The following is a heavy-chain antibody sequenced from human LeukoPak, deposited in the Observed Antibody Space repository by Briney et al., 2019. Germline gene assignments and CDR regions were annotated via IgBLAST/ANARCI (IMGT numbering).Heavy chain of an antibody. Sequence: GGSLRLSCAASGFTFNDYAMTWVRHAPGKGLEWVASIHHFGISKYYADSVKGRFTISRDNSKNTLYLQMNSLRAEDTAVYYCARDRSRVLLWFGELPGNCFDPWGQGNVVSVSS. CDR3: ARDRSRVLLWFGELPGNCFDP. CDR2: IHHFGISK. V-gene: IGHV3-30*04. J-gene: IGHJ5*02. CDR1: GFTFNDYA. D-gene: IGHD3-10*01.